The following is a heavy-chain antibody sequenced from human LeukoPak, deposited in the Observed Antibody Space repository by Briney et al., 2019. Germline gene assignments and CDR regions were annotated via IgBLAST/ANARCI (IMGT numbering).Heavy chain of an antibody. D-gene: IGHD2-2*01. CDR3: ARGGYQPRATAGRVFDY. J-gene: IGHJ4*02. CDR1: GFTFSSYG. V-gene: IGHV3-33*08. Sequence: PGGSLRLSCAASGFTFSSYGMHWVRQAPGKGLEWVAVIWYDGSNKYYADSVKGRFTISRDNSKNTLYLQMNSLRAEDTAVYYCARGGYQPRATAGRVFDYWGQGTLVTVSS. CDR2: IWYDGSNK.